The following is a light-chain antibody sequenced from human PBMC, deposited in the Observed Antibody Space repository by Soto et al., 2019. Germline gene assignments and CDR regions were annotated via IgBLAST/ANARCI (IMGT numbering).Light chain of an antibody. J-gene: IGKJ1*01. V-gene: IGKV1-5*03. CDR1: QSISSW. CDR2: KAS. Sequence: DIQMTQSPSTLSASVGDRVTITCRASQSISSWLAWYQQKPGKAPKLLIYKASGLESGVPSRFSGSGSETEFTLTISSLQPDVFATYYCQQFNTYSRTFGQGTKVEIK. CDR3: QQFNTYSRT.